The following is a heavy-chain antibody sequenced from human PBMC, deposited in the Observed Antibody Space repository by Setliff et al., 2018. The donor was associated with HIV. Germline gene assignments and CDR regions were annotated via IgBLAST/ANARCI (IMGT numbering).Heavy chain of an antibody. CDR3: ATLSLTFYYNFSSGRDWYFDL. Sequence: ASVKVSCKVSGYTLTELSMHWVRQTPGKGLEWMGGSDPEAGETIYAQKFQGRVTMTEDTSTDTAYMELSSLRSEDTAVYYCATLSLTFYYNFSSGRDWYFDLWGRGTLVTVSS. CDR1: GYTLTELS. J-gene: IGHJ2*01. D-gene: IGHD3-3*01. V-gene: IGHV1-24*01. CDR2: SDPEAGET.